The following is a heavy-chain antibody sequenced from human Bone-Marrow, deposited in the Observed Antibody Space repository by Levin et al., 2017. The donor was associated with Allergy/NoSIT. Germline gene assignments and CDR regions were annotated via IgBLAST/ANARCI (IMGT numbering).Heavy chain of an antibody. CDR2: ILPVLGIG. V-gene: IGHV1-69*02. CDR1: GGSFDTHP. J-gene: IGHJ5*02. D-gene: IGHD1-1*01. Sequence: GASVKVSCKASGGSFDTHPINWVRQAPGQGLEWMGRILPVLGIGKYSQTFQGRLTIRADKSTNTVQMDLNSLTSDDTAVYYCARGLEDDFNCLDTWGQGTLVTVAS. CDR3: ARGLEDDFNCLDT.